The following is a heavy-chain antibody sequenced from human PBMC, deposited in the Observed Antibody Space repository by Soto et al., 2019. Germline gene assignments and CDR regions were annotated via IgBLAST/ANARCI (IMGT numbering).Heavy chain of an antibody. J-gene: IGHJ6*02. Sequence: ASVKVSCKASGYTFTSYGISWLRQAPGQGLEWMGWISAYNGNTNYAQKLQGRVTMTTDTSTSTAYMELRSLRSDDTAVYYCARGGVRVPMIVVEAHNQYYYGMDVWGQGTTLTVSS. CDR1: GYTFTSYG. D-gene: IGHD3-22*01. CDR3: ARGGVRVPMIVVEAHNQYYYGMDV. V-gene: IGHV1-18*01. CDR2: ISAYNGNT.